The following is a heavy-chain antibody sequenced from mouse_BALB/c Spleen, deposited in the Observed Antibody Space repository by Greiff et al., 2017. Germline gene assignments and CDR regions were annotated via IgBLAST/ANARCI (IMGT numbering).Heavy chain of an antibody. J-gene: IGHJ1*01. CDR3: AREGGYDYDGPLYWYFDV. CDR1: GYAFTNYL. CDR2: INPGSGGT. Sequence: QVQLQQSGAELVRPGTSVKVSCKASGYAFTNYLIEWVKQRPGQGLEWIGVINPGSGGTNYNEKFQGKATLTADKSSSTAYMQLSSLTSDDSAVYCCAREGGYDYDGPLYWYFDVWGAGTTVTVSS. D-gene: IGHD2-4*01. V-gene: IGHV1-54*01.